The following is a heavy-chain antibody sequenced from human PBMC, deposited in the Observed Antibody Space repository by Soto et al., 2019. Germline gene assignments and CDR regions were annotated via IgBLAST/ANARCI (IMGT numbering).Heavy chain of an antibody. CDR1: GYTFTSYG. CDR3: ARAWITLVRGVSWFDP. CDR2: ISAYNGNT. Sequence: ASVKVSCKASGYTFTSYGISWVRQAPGQGLEWMGWISAYNGNTNYAQKLQGRVTMTTDTSTSTAYMELRSLRSDDTAVYYCARAWITLVRGVSWFDPWGQGTPVTVSS. D-gene: IGHD3-10*01. J-gene: IGHJ5*02. V-gene: IGHV1-18*01.